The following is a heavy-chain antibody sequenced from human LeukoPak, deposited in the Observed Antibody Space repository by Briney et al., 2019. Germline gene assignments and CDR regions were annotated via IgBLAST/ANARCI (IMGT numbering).Heavy chain of an antibody. CDR2: ISSSGSTI. V-gene: IGHV3-48*03. Sequence: GGSLRLSCAASGFTFSSYEMNWVRQAPGKGLEGVSYISSSGSTIYYADSVKGRFTISRDNAKNSLYLQMNSLRAEDTPLYYCARSPGCSSTSCYYFDYWGQGTLVTVSS. J-gene: IGHJ4*02. CDR1: GFTFSSYE. CDR3: ARSPGCSSTSCYYFDY. D-gene: IGHD2-2*01.